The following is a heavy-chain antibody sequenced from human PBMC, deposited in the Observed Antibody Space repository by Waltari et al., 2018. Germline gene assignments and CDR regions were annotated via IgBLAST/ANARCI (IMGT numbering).Heavy chain of an antibody. D-gene: IGHD5-12*01. CDR3: ARSLSEDIVPTTGVFFDY. J-gene: IGHJ4*02. CDR2: MKQDGIEK. Sequence: EVQLVESGGDLVQPGGSLRISCAASGFPFVDYVMGGVRQAPGKGLEWVANMKQDGIEKFYVDSVKGRFTISRDNAKNSLYLQMNGLRVEDTAVYYCARSLSEDIVPTTGVFFDYWGQGSLVTVSS. CDR1: GFPFVDYV. V-gene: IGHV3-7*01.